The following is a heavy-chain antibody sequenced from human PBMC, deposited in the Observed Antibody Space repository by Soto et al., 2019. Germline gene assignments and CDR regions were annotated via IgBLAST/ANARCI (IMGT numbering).Heavy chain of an antibody. D-gene: IGHD2-15*01. CDR3: AKDFLSRSRGYCSGGSCYPTFDY. Sequence: EVQLLESGGGLVQPGGSLRLSCADSGFTFSSYAMSWVRQAPGKGLEWVSAISGSGGSTYYADSVKGRFTISRDNSKNTLYLQMNSLRAEDTAVYYCAKDFLSRSRGYCSGGSCYPTFDYWGQGTLVTVSS. V-gene: IGHV3-23*01. CDR1: GFTFSSYA. CDR2: ISGSGGST. J-gene: IGHJ4*02.